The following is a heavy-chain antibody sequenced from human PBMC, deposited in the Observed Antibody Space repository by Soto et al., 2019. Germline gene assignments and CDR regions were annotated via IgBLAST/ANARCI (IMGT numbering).Heavy chain of an antibody. V-gene: IGHV6-1*01. CDR2: TYYRSKWYN. D-gene: IGHD6-19*01. CDR1: GDSVSSNSAA. J-gene: IGHJ6*02. Sequence: SQTLSLTCALSGDSVSSNSAAWNWIRQSPSRGLEWLGRTYYRSKWYNDYAVSVKSRITINPDTSKNQFSLQLNSVTPEDTAVYYCARAEQWLVQGYYGMDVWGQGTTVTVSS. CDR3: ARAEQWLVQGYYGMDV.